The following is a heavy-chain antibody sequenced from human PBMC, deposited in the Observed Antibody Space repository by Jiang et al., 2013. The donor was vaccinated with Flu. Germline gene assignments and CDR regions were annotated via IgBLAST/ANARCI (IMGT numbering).Heavy chain of an antibody. CDR3: ARMIRDGSNMGDYQDY. V-gene: IGHV6-1*01. CDR2: TYYRSKWYS. CDR1: GDSVSSISAA. D-gene: IGHD5-24*01. Sequence: SQTLSLTCDISGDSVSSISAAWNWIRQSPSRGLEWLGRTYYRSKWYSDFAVSVKSRITINPDTSKNQFSLQLNSVTPEDTAVYYCARMIRDGSNMGDYQDYWGQGTLVTSPQ. J-gene: IGHJ4*02.